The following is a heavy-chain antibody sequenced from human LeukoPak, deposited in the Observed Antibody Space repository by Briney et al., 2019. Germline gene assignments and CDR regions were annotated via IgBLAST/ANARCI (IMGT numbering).Heavy chain of an antibody. CDR2: ISRSGGTI. CDR1: GFTLSSYA. J-gene: IGHJ5*02. CDR3: ARGGDNSNNWFDP. V-gene: IGHV3-48*04. D-gene: IGHD3-10*01. Sequence: GGSLRLSCAASGFTLSSYAMSWVRQAPGKGLEWVSYISRSGGTIYYADSVKGRFTISRDNAKNSLYLQMNSLRAEDTAVYYCARGGDNSNNWFDPWGQGTLVTVSS.